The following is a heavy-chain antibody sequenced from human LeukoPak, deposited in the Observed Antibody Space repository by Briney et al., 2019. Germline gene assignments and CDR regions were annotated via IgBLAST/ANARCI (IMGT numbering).Heavy chain of an antibody. V-gene: IGHV4-59*01. D-gene: IGHD2-15*01. Sequence: SETLSLTCTVSVGSISSYYWSWIWQPPGKGLEWGGYIYYIGRPNYNPSLKCRVTISVETSKNQFPLKLSSVTSADTAVYYCARDLGLLPNDAFDIWGQGTMVTVSS. CDR3: ARDLGLLPNDAFDI. CDR1: VGSISSYY. CDR2: IYYIGRP. J-gene: IGHJ3*02.